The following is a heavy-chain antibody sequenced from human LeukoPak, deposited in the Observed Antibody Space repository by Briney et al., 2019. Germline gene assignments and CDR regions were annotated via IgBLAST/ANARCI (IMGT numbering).Heavy chain of an antibody. Sequence: GRSLRLSCAASGFTFDDYAMHWVRQAPGKGLEWVSGISWNSGSLGYADPVKGRFTISRDNAKNSLYLQMNSLRAEDTALYYCAKGYYYDSSGYSLGYGMDVWGQGTTVTVSS. CDR2: ISWNSGSL. D-gene: IGHD3-22*01. CDR3: AKGYYYDSSGYSLGYGMDV. J-gene: IGHJ6*02. CDR1: GFTFDDYA. V-gene: IGHV3-9*01.